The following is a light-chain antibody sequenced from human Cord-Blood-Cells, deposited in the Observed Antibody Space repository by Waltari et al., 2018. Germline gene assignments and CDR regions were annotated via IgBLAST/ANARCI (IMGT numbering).Light chain of an antibody. CDR2: KAS. J-gene: IGKJ2*01. V-gene: IGKV1-5*03. CDR1: QSISSW. Sequence: DIQMTQSPSTLSASVGDRVTITCRDSQSISSWLAWYQQKPGKAPKLLSYKASSLESGVPSRCSGSGSGTEFTLNISSLQPDDFATYYRQQYNRYSYTCGQGTKLEIK. CDR3: QQYNRYSYT.